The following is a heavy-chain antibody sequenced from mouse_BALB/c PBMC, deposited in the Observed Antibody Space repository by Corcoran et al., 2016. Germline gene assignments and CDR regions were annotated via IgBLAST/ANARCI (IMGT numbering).Heavy chain of an antibody. D-gene: IGHD2-12*01. V-gene: IGHV1S136*01. CDR3: ASRYDEAWFAY. Sequence: EVQLQQSGPELVKPGASVKMSCKASGYTFTSYVMHWVKQKPGQGLEWIGYINPYNDGTKYNEKFKGKATLTSDKSSSTAYMEISSLTSEDSAVYYCASRYDEAWFAYWGQGTLVTVSA. CDR2: INPYNDGT. CDR1: GYTFTSYV. J-gene: IGHJ3*01.